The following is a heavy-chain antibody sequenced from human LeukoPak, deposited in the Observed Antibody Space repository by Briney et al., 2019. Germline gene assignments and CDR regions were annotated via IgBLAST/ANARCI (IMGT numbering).Heavy chain of an antibody. D-gene: IGHD3-22*01. CDR1: GGTFSSYA. CDR2: IIPIFGTA. J-gene: IGHJ4*02. V-gene: IGHV1-69*05. Sequence: GASVKVSCKASGGTFSSYAISWVRQAPGQGLEWMGRIIPIFGTANYAQKLQGRVTMTTDTSTSTAYMELRSLRSDDTAVYYCAKVSANYYDSSGYSRAIFDYWGQGTLVTVSS. CDR3: AKVSANYYDSSGYSRAIFDY.